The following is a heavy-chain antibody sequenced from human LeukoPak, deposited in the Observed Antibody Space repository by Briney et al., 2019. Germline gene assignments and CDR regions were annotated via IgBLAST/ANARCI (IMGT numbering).Heavy chain of an antibody. J-gene: IGHJ4*02. CDR2: ISDSGGST. CDR1: GFTFSVYA. Sequence: PGGSLRLSCAASGFTFSVYAMSWVRQAPGKGLEWVSAISDSGGSTYYADSVKGRFTISRDNSKNTLYLQMNSLRVEDTALYYCAKVVRYYATTAYYSHYFDYWGQGTLVTVSS. CDR3: AKVVRYYATTAYYSHYFDY. D-gene: IGHD3-22*01. V-gene: IGHV3-23*01.